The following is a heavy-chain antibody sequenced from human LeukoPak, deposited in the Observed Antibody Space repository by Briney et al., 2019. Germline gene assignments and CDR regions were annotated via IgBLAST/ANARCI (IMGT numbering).Heavy chain of an antibody. CDR3: ARVAYYDFWSGYYFAYYYGMDI. V-gene: IGHV1-46*01. D-gene: IGHD3-3*01. J-gene: IGHJ6*02. Sequence: GASVKVSCKASGGTFSSYAISWVRQAPGQGLEWMGIINPSGGSTSYAQKFQGRVTMTRGTSTSTVYMELSSLRSEDTAVYYCARVAYYDFWSGYYFAYYYGMDIWGQGTTVTVSS. CDR1: GGTFSSYA. CDR2: INPSGGST.